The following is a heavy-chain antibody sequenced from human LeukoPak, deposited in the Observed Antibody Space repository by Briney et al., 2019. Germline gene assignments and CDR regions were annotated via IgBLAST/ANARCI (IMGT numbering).Heavy chain of an antibody. V-gene: IGHV1-2*02. CDR1: GYTFTGYY. Sequence: ASVKVSCKASGYTFTGYYMHWVRQAPGQGLEWMGWINPNSGATNYAQKLQGRVTMTTDTSTSTAYMELRSLRSDDTAVYYCATRPYYDSSGYYPYYFDYWGQGTLVTVSS. CDR2: INPNSGAT. D-gene: IGHD3-22*01. J-gene: IGHJ4*02. CDR3: ATRPYYDSSGYYPYYFDY.